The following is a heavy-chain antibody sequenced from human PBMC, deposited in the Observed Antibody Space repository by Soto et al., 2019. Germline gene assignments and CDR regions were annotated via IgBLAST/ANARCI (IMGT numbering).Heavy chain of an antibody. CDR2: ISGSGGST. D-gene: IGHD3-22*01. Sequence: HPGGSLRLSCAASGFTFSSYAMSWVRQAPGKGLEWVSAISGSGGSTYYADSVKGRFTISRDNSKNTLYLQMNSLRAEDTAVYYCAKDARITMIVVVIPFYYWGQGTLVTVSS. V-gene: IGHV3-23*01. CDR1: GFTFSSYA. CDR3: AKDARITMIVVVIPFYY. J-gene: IGHJ4*02.